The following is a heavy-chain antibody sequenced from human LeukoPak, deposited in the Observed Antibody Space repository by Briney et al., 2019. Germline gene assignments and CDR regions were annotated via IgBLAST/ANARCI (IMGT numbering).Heavy chain of an antibody. Sequence: ASVKVSCKASGYTFTSYDINWVRQAPGQGLEWMGWISAYNGNTNYAQKLQGRVTMTTDTSTSTAYMELRSLRSDDTAVYYCARKVGTYSSSSLLGLDYYYYMDVWGKGTTVTVSS. D-gene: IGHD6-6*01. V-gene: IGHV1-18*01. CDR2: ISAYNGNT. CDR3: ARKVGTYSSSSLLGLDYYYYMDV. CDR1: GYTFTSYD. J-gene: IGHJ6*03.